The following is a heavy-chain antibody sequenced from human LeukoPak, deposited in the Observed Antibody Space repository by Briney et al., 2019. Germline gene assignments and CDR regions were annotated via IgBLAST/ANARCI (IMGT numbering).Heavy chain of an antibody. V-gene: IGHV4-59*08. Sequence: PSETLSLTCSASAGSTSGFYWSWIRQPPGKGLEWIGYVYYSGDSNYNPSLKSRVSMSLDTSKNQVSLRLSSVTAADTAVYYCARHPFSTPFDYWGRGTLVTVSS. CDR2: VYYSGDS. CDR1: AGSTSGFY. CDR3: ARHPFSTPFDY. J-gene: IGHJ4*02.